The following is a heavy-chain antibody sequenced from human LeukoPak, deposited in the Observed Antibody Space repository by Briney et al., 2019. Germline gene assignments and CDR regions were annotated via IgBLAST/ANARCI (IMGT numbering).Heavy chain of an antibody. CDR1: GGSISSSSYY. Sequence: PSETPSLTCTVSGGSISSSSYYWGWIRQPPGKGLERIGSIYYSGSTYYNPSLKSRVTISVDTSKNQFSLKLSSVTAADTAVYYCARPQGGSYYDAFDIWGQGTMVTVSS. CDR3: ARPQGGSYYDAFDI. V-gene: IGHV4-39*01. J-gene: IGHJ3*02. D-gene: IGHD1-26*01. CDR2: IYYSGST.